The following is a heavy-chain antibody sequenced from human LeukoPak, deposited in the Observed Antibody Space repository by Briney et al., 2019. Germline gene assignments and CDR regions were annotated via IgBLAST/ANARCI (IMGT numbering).Heavy chain of an antibody. CDR3: AKEYLVCSSASCSAFDI. CDR2: ISGGGDRT. CDR1: GFTSSSYP. Sequence: PGGSPRLSCAASGFTSSSYPMNWVRQAPGKGLEWVSAISGGGDRTFHADSVKGRFTISRDSSKNTLYLQMNSLRAEDTAVYYCAKEYLVCSSASCSAFDIWGPGTMVTVSS. J-gene: IGHJ3*02. D-gene: IGHD2-2*01. V-gene: IGHV3-23*01.